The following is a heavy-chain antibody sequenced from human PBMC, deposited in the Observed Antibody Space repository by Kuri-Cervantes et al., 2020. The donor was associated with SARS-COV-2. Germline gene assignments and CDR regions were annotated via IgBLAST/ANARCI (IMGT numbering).Heavy chain of an antibody. Sequence: GGSLRLSCAASGFTFSSYAMHWVRQAPGKGLEWVAVISYDGSNKYYADSVKGRFTISRDNSKNTLYLQMNSLRAEDTAVYYCARDWNPIVVVPAAMWQYYYYYGMDVWGKGTTVTVSS. CDR3: ARDWNPIVVVPAAMWQYYYYYGMDV. D-gene: IGHD2-2*01. J-gene: IGHJ6*04. CDR1: GFTFSSYA. V-gene: IGHV3-30-3*01. CDR2: ISYDGSNK.